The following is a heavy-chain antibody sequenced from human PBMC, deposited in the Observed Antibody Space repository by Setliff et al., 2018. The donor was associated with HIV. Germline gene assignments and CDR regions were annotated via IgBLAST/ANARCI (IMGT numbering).Heavy chain of an antibody. CDR3: ARAAAGSPYYYYYMDV. CDR1: GGSFSGYY. V-gene: IGHV4-34*01. CDR2: INHSGST. J-gene: IGHJ6*03. Sequence: PSETLSLTCAVYGGSFSGYYWSWIRQTPGKGLEWIGEINHSGSTNYNPSLKSRITISVDTSKNQFSLKLSSVTAADTAVYYCARAAAGSPYYYYYMDVWGKGTTVTVSS. D-gene: IGHD6-13*01.